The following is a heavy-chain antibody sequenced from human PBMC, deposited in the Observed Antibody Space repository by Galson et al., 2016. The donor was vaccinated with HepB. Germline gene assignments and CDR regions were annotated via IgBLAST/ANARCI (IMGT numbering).Heavy chain of an antibody. D-gene: IGHD3-3*01. CDR2: IWYDGSNK. J-gene: IGHJ6*02. V-gene: IGHV3-33*01. Sequence: SLRLSCAASGFPFSTYGMHWVRQAPGKGLEWVAVIWYDGSNKYYTDSVKGRFTISRDNSKNTLYLQMNSLRAEDTAVYYCARDARGEWLHFGMDVWGQGTTVTVSS. CDR3: ARDARGEWLHFGMDV. CDR1: GFPFSTYG.